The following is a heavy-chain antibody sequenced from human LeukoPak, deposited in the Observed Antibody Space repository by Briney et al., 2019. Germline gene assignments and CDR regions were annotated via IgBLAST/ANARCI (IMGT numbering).Heavy chain of an antibody. Sequence: PGRSLRLSCAASGFTFSSYAVHWVRPPPGKGLGWVAVISSDGSNTYYADSVKDRFTISRDNSKNTLYLQMNSLRAEDTAVYYCAKDRKIAVAGRRDGMDVWGKGTTVTVSS. V-gene: IGHV3-30*18. CDR2: ISSDGSNT. CDR3: AKDRKIAVAGRRDGMDV. J-gene: IGHJ6*04. CDR1: GFTFSSYA. D-gene: IGHD6-19*01.